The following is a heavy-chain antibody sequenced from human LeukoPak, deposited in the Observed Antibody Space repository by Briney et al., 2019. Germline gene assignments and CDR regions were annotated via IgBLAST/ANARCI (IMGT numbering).Heavy chain of an antibody. CDR1: GFSFYSAR. D-gene: IGHD6-6*01. Sequence: GGSLRLSCVASGFSFYSARMNWVRQAPGHGLEWVGQIKTNSEGGTTVHAAAVKGRFTISRDDSTSTLYLQMNSLRIGDTGIYYCTSDLTEAARRGWARDYWGQGTLVAVSS. CDR3: TSDLTEAARRGWARDY. CDR2: IKTNSEGGTT. V-gene: IGHV3-15*07. J-gene: IGHJ4*02.